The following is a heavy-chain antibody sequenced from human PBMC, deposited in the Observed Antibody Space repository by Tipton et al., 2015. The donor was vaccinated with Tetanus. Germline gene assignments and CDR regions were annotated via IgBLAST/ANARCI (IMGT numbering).Heavy chain of an antibody. CDR1: GGSITKDY. CDR3: AGSQWLDGFIFDY. V-gene: IGHV4-59*07. D-gene: IGHD6-19*01. CDR2: ISHRGSP. J-gene: IGHJ4*01. Sequence: TLSLTCNVSGGSITKDYWSWIRQSPGKTLEWIGYISHRGSPNYNPSLKSRATVSVNTSKNQFSLDLTSVTAADTGVYYCAGSQWLDGFIFDYWGHGSLVTV.